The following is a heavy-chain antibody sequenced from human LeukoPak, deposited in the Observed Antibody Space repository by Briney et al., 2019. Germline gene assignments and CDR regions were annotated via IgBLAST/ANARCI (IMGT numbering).Heavy chain of an antibody. D-gene: IGHD6-19*01. CDR1: GFTFSGYE. CDR2: ISSSSGVTI. CDR3: ARFTSGWYYFDH. Sequence: AGGSLRLSCTASGFTFSGYEMNWVRQAPGKGLEWVSYISSSSGVTIYYADSVKGRFTISRDNAKNSLYLQMNSLRAEDTAVYYCARFTSGWYYFDHWGQGTLVTVSS. J-gene: IGHJ4*02. V-gene: IGHV3-48*03.